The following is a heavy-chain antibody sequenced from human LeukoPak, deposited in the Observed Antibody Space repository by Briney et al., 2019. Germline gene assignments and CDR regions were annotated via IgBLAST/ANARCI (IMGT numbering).Heavy chain of an antibody. Sequence: ASVKVFCKASGYTFTSYGLSWVRQAPGQGLEWMGWISAYNGNTNYAQKLQGRVTMTTDTSTSTAYMELRSLRSDDTAVYYCARMASSGYYTNHYYYYYMDVWGKGTTVTVSS. CDR2: ISAYNGNT. J-gene: IGHJ6*03. D-gene: IGHD3-22*01. CDR1: GYTFTSYG. V-gene: IGHV1-18*01. CDR3: ARMASSGYYTNHYYYYYMDV.